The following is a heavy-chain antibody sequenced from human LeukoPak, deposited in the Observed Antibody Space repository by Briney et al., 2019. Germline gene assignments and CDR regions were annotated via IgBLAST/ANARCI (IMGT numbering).Heavy chain of an antibody. D-gene: IGHD5/OR15-5a*01. CDR3: ARGGLHYYFDY. CDR2: IYYSGST. CDR1: GGSISSYY. J-gene: IGHJ4*02. V-gene: IGHV4-59*01. Sequence: SETLSLTCTVSGGSISSYYWSWIRQPPGKGLEWIGYIYYSGSTNYNPSLKSRVTISVDTSKNQFSLKLSSVTAADTAVYYCARGGLHYYFDYWGQGTLVTVSS.